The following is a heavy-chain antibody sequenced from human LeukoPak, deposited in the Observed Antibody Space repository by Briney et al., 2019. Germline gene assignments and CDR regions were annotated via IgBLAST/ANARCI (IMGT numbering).Heavy chain of an antibody. J-gene: IGHJ3*02. CDR2: VSVDGGSQ. Sequence: GGSLRLSCVASGFTFRTSVMHWVRQAPGRGLEWAAGVSVDGGSQHYPDSVRGRFTISRDNSNNMLYLQMNSLRAEDTAVYYCATEGHSSGRAGAFNIWGQGTMVTVSS. CDR3: ATEGHSSGRAGAFNI. D-gene: IGHD3-22*01. CDR1: GFTFRTSV. V-gene: IGHV3-30-3*01.